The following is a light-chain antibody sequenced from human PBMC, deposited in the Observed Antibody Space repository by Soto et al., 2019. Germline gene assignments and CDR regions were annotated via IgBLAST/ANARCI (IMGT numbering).Light chain of an antibody. V-gene: IGLV2-14*01. CDR3: SSFTSSNTWL. CDR1: SSNVGGYNY. CDR2: EVT. Sequence: QSALTQPASVSGSPGQSITISCTGTSSNVGGYNYVSWYQQYPGKAPKLMIFEVTNRPSGVSDRFSGSKSGNMASLTISGLPAEDEADYYCSSFTSSNTWLFGGGTQLTVL. J-gene: IGLJ3*02.